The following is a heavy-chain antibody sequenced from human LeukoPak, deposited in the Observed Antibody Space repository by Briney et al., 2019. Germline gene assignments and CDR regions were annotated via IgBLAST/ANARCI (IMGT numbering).Heavy chain of an antibody. J-gene: IGHJ4*02. CDR3: AREGRLNPAIGVD. CDR2: IHQSGNT. Sequence: SETLSLTCAVYDGSFSGYYWNWIRQPPGKGLEWIGEIHQSGNTNYNPSLKSRLTISVDTSKNQFSLRLNSVTAADTAMYYCAREGRLNPAIGVDWGQGTLVTVSS. CDR1: DGSFSGYY. V-gene: IGHV4-34*01. D-gene: IGHD6-19*01.